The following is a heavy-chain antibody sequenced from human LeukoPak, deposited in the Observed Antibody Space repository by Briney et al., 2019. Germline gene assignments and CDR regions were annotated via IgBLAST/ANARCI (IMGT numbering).Heavy chain of an antibody. CDR3: ARNDYVWGSYRYTESGYFDY. CDR1: GGTFSSYA. CDR2: IIPIFGTA. V-gene: IGHV1-69*05. J-gene: IGHJ4*02. D-gene: IGHD3-16*02. Sequence: SVKVSCKASGGTFSSYAISWVRQAPGQGLEWMGGIIPIFGTANYAQKFQGRVTITTDESTSTAYMELSSLRSENTAVYYCARNDYVWGSYRYTESGYFDYWGQGTLVTVSS.